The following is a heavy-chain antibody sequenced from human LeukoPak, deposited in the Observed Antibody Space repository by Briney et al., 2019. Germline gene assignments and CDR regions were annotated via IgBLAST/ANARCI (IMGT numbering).Heavy chain of an antibody. Sequence: PGGSLRLSCAASGFTFDDYAMHWVRQAPGKGLEWVSGISWNSGSIGYADSVEGRFTISRDNAKNSLHLQMNSLRAEDMALYYCAKDSGSYSTSFDYWGQGTLVTVSS. CDR1: GFTFDDYA. J-gene: IGHJ4*02. CDR3: AKDSGSYSTSFDY. V-gene: IGHV3-9*03. CDR2: ISWNSGSI. D-gene: IGHD1-26*01.